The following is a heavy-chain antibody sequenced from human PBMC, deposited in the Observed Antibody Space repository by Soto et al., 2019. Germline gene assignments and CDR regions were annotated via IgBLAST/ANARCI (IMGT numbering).Heavy chain of an antibody. CDR1: GGTFSSYA. V-gene: IGHV1-69*01. Sequence: PVKVSCKASGGTFSSYAISWVRQAPGQGLEWMGGIIPIFGTANYAQKFQGRVTITADESTSTAYMELSSLRSEDTAVYYCARXTGYSGSYYYYYYGMDVWGQGTTVTVSS. J-gene: IGHJ6*01. D-gene: IGHD1-26*01. CDR3: ARXTGYSGSYYYYYYGMDV. CDR2: IIPIFGTA.